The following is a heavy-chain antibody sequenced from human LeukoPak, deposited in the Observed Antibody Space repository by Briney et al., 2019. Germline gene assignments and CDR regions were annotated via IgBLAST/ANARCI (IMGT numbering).Heavy chain of an antibody. V-gene: IGHV3-48*03. CDR3: ARLSVQIAASGTSNY. J-gene: IGHJ4*02. CDR1: GFTFSSYE. D-gene: IGHD6-13*01. CDR2: ISSSGSTI. Sequence: GGSLRLSCAASGFTFSSYEMNWVRQAPGKGLEWVSYISSSGSTIYYADSVKGRFTISRDNAKNSLYLQMNSLRAEDTAVYYCARLSVQIAASGTSNYWGQGTLVTVSS.